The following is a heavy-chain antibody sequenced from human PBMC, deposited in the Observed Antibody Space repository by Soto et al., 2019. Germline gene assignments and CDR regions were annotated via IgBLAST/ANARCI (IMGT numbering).Heavy chain of an antibody. CDR2: INAGNGNT. CDR1: GYTFTSYA. D-gene: IGHD6-13*01. J-gene: IGHJ6*02. V-gene: IGHV1-3*01. CDR3: ASLSKAAGMDYYYGMDV. Sequence: ASVKVSCKASGYTFTSYAMHWVRQAPGQRLEWMGWINAGNGNTKYSQKFQGRVTITRDTSASTAYMELSSLRSEDTAVYYCASLSKAAGMDYYYGMDVWGQGTTVTVSS.